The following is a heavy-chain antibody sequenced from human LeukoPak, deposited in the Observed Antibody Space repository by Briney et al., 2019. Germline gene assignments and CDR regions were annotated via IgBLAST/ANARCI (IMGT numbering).Heavy chain of an antibody. V-gene: IGHV3-21*01. J-gene: IGHJ4*02. D-gene: IGHD1-26*01. CDR3: ARVLVGATLGFDY. Sequence: GGSLRLSCAASGFTFSSYSMNWVRQAPGKGLEWVSSISSSSSYIYYADSVKGRFTISRDSAKNSLYLQMNSLRAEDTAVYYCARVLVGATLGFDYWGQGTLVTVSS. CDR2: ISSSSSYI. CDR1: GFTFSSYS.